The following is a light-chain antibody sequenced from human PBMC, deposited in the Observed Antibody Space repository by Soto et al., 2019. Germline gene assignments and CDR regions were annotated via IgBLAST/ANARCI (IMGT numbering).Light chain of an antibody. CDR3: QQYDTWPRT. Sequence: EIVMTQSPATLSVSPGERATLSCRAGQSVSSNLAWYQQKPGQAPRLLIYGASTRATGIPARFSGSGSGTEFTLSISSLLSGDFAVYYCQQYDTWPRTFGQGTQVESK. CDR1: QSVSSN. CDR2: GAS. J-gene: IGKJ1*01. V-gene: IGKV3-15*01.